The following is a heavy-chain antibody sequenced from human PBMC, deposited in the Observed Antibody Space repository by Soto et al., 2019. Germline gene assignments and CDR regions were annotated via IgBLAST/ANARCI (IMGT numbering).Heavy chain of an antibody. CDR3: ARGSLVGVAAAFAFDI. CDR1: GGSFCCYY. CDR2: INHSGST. Sequence: PSETRSRTWAVYGGSFCCYYWSGILQPPGKGLEWIGEINHSGSTNYNPSLKRRVTISVDTSKNQFSLKLSSVTAADTAVYYCARGSLVGVAAAFAFDIWGQGTMVTVSS. J-gene: IGHJ3*02. D-gene: IGHD6-13*01. V-gene: IGHV4-34*01.